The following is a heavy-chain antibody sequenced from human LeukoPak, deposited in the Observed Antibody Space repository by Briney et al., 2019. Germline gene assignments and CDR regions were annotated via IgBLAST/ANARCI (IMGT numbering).Heavy chain of an antibody. V-gene: IGHV3-73*01. CDR1: LVTLSGSA. J-gene: IGHJ6*03. CDR2: IRSKANSYAT. D-gene: IGHD2-8*01. Sequence: GGSPRLPCAPSLVTLSGSAMHSVREASGKGLEWVGRIRSKANSYATAYAPSVKGGFTISRDDSKNTAYLQMNSLQTEDTAVYYCTLPRGYCTNGVCPNYYYYYMDVWGKGTTVTVSS. CDR3: TLPRGYCTNGVCPNYYYYYMDV.